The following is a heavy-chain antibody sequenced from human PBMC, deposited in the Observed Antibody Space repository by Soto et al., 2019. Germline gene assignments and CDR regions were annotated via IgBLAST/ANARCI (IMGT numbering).Heavy chain of an antibody. V-gene: IGHV1-69*13. J-gene: IGHJ4*02. Sequence: SVKVSCKXSGGTFSSYAISWVRQAPGQGLEWMGGIIPIFGTANYAQKFQGRVTITADESTSTAYMELSSLRSEDTAVYYCARDPSYYDFWSGHFDYWGQGTLVTVSS. CDR1: GGTFSSYA. CDR3: ARDPSYYDFWSGHFDY. CDR2: IIPIFGTA. D-gene: IGHD3-3*01.